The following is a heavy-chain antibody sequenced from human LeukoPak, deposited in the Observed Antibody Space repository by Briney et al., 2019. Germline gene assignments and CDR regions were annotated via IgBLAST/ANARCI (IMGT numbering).Heavy chain of an antibody. CDR2: INPNSGGT. CDR3: AREKYSSSEGFDP. V-gene: IGHV1-2*02. Sequence: ASVKVSCKASGGTFSSYAISWVRQAPGQGLEWMGWINPNSGGTNYAQKFQGRVSMTRDTSISTAYMELSRLRSDDTAVYYCAREKYSSSEGFDPWGQGTLVTVSS. J-gene: IGHJ5*02. CDR1: GGTFSSYA. D-gene: IGHD6-19*01.